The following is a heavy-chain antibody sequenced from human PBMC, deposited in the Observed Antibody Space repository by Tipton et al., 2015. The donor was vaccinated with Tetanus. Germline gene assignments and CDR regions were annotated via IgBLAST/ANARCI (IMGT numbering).Heavy chain of an antibody. V-gene: IGHV4-30-4*01. CDR2: IYQTGTT. CDR3: ARANFDFSKKGPFDS. Sequence: TLSLTCTVSGASFSSGDYYWSWIRKPPGKDLEWIGYIYQTGTTYHNPSLKGRVTISMDRSNTQFSLRLDSLTAADTAVYYCARANFDFSKKGPFDSWGQGILVIVSA. D-gene: IGHD3-3*01. CDR1: GASFSSGDYY. J-gene: IGHJ4*02.